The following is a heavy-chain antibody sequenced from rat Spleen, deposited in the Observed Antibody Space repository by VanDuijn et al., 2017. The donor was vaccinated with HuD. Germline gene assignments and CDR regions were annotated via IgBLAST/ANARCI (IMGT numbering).Heavy chain of an antibody. V-gene: IGHV5-31*01. J-gene: IGHJ2*01. CDR3: TRLRYNPFDY. CDR2: ISWGGSST. CDR1: GFTFNNYW. D-gene: IGHD1-5*01. Sequence: EVQLVESGGGLVQPGRSLKLSCVASGFTFNNYWMTWIRQAPGKGLEWVASISWGGSSTYYPDNVKGRFTISRDNAKNALYLQMNNLRSEDTAIYYCTRLRYNPFDYWGQGVMVTVSS.